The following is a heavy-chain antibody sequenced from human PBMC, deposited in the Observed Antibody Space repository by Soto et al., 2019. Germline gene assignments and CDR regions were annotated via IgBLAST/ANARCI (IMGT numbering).Heavy chain of an antibody. CDR3: ASPPYDVWSGYYDY. CDR1: GFTFSSSG. D-gene: IGHD3-3*01. CDR2: ISASGGST. Sequence: EVQLLEAGGGLVQPGRSLRLSCAASGFTFSSSGLSWVRQATGKGLEWVSGISASGGSTYYADSVKGRFTISRDNSKNTLYLQMNSLRAQDTAVYYCASPPYDVWSGYYDYWGQGTLVTVSS. J-gene: IGHJ4*02. V-gene: IGHV3-23*01.